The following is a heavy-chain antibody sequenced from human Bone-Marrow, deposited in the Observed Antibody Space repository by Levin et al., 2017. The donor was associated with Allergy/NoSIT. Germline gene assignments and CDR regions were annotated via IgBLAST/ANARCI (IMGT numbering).Heavy chain of an antibody. Sequence: ASVKVSCKVSGYTLTELSMHWVRQAPGKGLEWMGGFNPEDGETIFAQKFQGRVTVTEDTSTDTAYMELSSLRSEDTAVYYCATGGTYNSNYRYYWGQGTLVTVSS. V-gene: IGHV1-24*01. D-gene: IGHD1-7*01. CDR3: ATGGTYNSNYRYY. CDR1: GYTLTELS. CDR2: FNPEDGET. J-gene: IGHJ4*02.